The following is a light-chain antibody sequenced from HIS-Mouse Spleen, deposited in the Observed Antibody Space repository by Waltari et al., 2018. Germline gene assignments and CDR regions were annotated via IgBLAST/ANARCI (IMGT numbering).Light chain of an antibody. CDR3: CSYAGSSTWV. V-gene: IGLV2-23*01. J-gene: IGLJ3*02. Sequence: QSALTQPASVSGSPGQSITISCTGTSRDVGSSNLVSWYQQPPGKAPKLMIYEGSKRPSGVSNRFSGSKSGNTASLTISGLQAEDEANYYCCSYAGSSTWVFGGGTKLTVL. CDR1: SRDVGSSNL. CDR2: EGS.